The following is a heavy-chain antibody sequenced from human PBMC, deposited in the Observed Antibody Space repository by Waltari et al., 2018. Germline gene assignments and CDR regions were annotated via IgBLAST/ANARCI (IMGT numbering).Heavy chain of an antibody. J-gene: IGHJ3*02. CDR1: GGTFSSYA. V-gene: IGHV1-69*01. Sequence: QVQLVQSGAEVKKPGSSVKVSCKASGGTFSSYAISWVRQAPGQGLEWMGGIIHILGNSNYAQKCQGRVTLTADESTSTAYMELSSLRSEDTAVYYCARDYGDYVDAFDIWGQGTMVTVSS. CDR2: IIHILGNS. D-gene: IGHD4-17*01. CDR3: ARDYGDYVDAFDI.